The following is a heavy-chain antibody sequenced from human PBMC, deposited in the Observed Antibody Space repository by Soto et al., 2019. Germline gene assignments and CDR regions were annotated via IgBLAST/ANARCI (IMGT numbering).Heavy chain of an antibody. CDR3: AKGFYGSGSYYDERSFDS. V-gene: IGHV3-23*01. CDR1: GFTFSNYA. J-gene: IGHJ4*02. CDR2: ISGSGDFT. D-gene: IGHD3-10*01. Sequence: EVQLLESGGGLVQPGGSLRLSCAASGFTFSNYAISWVRQTPGKGLEWVSVISGSGDFTYYADSVKGRFTISRDNPKNPIYLQMNSLRAEDTAVYYCAKGFYGSGSYYDERSFDSWGQRTLVTVSS.